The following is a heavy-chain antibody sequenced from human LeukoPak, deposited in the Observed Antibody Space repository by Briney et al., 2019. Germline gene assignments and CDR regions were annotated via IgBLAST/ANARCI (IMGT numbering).Heavy chain of an antibody. CDR1: GYTFTSYD. D-gene: IGHD6-13*01. CDR3: ARMSRGSWYWGRPAVNWFDP. J-gene: IGHJ5*02. CDR2: VNPNSGNT. Sequence: ASVTVSFKASGYTFTSYDINWVRQATGQGREWMGWVNPNSGNTGYAQKFQGRVTMTRNTSISTAYMELSSLRSEDTAVYYCARMSRGSWYWGRPAVNWFDPWGQGTLVTVPS. V-gene: IGHV1-8*01.